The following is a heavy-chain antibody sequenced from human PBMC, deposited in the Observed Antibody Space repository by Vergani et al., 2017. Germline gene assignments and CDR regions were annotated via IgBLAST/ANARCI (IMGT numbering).Heavy chain of an antibody. Sequence: VQLLESGGDLVQPGGSLRLSCAASGFTFIMHAMSWVRQAPGKGLEWVAVISNDGGNKYYADSVKGRFTIYKDNTVDMLSLQMNSLRPDDTAVYYCVRGGRGDHGDFWSRLGPWGQGTRVIVSS. D-gene: IGHD3-3*01. CDR3: VRGGRGDHGDFWSRLGP. CDR2: ISNDGGNK. CDR1: GFTFIMHA. V-gene: IGHV3-30*03. J-gene: IGHJ5*02.